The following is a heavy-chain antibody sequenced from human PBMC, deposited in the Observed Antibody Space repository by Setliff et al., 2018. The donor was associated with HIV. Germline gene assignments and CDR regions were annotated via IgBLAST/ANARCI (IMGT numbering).Heavy chain of an antibody. CDR1: GFIFSSYT. J-gene: IGHJ3*02. CDR3: AKDKGVTTPAFDI. D-gene: IGHD4-17*01. V-gene: IGHV3-21*04. CDR2: ISSSSYYI. Sequence: GGSLRLSCAASGFIFSSYTMNWVRQAPGKGLEWVSSISSSSYYIYYADSVKGRFTISRDNSKNTLYLQMNSLRVEDTAVYYCAKDKGVTTPAFDIWGQGTMVTVSS.